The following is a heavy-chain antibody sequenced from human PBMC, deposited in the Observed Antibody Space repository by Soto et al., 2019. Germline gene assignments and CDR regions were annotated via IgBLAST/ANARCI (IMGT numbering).Heavy chain of an antibody. D-gene: IGHD1-26*01. CDR1: GGTFSSYS. CDR2: IIPSFGTS. J-gene: IGHJ4*02. V-gene: IGHV1-69*01. Sequence: QVQLVQSGAEVKKPGSSVKVSCKASGGTFSSYSINWVRQAPGQGLEWMGEIIPSFGTSNYAKKFQGRVTITADESTSTAYMELSRLRSEDTVVYYCARDGGRHSGGSDFWGQGTLVTVSS. CDR3: ARDGGRHSGGSDF.